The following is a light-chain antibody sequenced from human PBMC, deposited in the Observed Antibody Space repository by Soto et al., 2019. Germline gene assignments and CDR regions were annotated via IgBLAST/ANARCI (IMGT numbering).Light chain of an antibody. V-gene: IGLV2-14*01. CDR2: EVS. CDR3: FSYKSSGTYV. Sequence: QSVLTQPASVSGSPGQSITISSTGTSSDVGNYKYVSWYQQHPGKAPKLMIYEVSNRPSGVSNRFSGSKSGNTASLTISGLQAEDETAYYCFSYKSSGTYVFGTGTKVTVL. J-gene: IGLJ1*01. CDR1: SSDVGNYKY.